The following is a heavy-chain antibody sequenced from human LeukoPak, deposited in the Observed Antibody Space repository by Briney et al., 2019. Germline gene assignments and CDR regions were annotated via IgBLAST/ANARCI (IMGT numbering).Heavy chain of an antibody. D-gene: IGHD1-26*01. J-gene: IGHJ4*02. CDR1: GFTVSSNY. CDR2: IYSGGST. CDR3: ARRESGSYSYDY. V-gene: IGHV3-66*02. Sequence: GGSLRLSCAASGFTVSSNYMSWVRQAPGKGLEWVSVIYSGGSTYYADSVKGRFTISRDNSKNTLYLQTNSLRAEDTAVYYCARRESGSYSYDYWGQGTLVTVSS.